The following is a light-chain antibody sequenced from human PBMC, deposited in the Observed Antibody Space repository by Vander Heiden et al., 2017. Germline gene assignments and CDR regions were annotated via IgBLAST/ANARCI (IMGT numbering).Light chain of an antibody. CDR3: QQYNGGYT. J-gene: IGKJ2*01. CDR1: QSISSW. V-gene: IGKV1-5*03. Sequence: DIQMTQSPSTLSASVGDRVTITCRSSQSISSWLAWYQQKPGKAPKLLIYKASSLERGGPSRFSGSGSGTEFTLTISSLQSDDFATYYCQQYNGGYTFGQGTKLEIK. CDR2: KAS.